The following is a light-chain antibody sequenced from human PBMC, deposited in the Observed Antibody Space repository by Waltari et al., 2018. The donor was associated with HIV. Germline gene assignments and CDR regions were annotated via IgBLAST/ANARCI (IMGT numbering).Light chain of an antibody. J-gene: IGLJ3*02. CDR1: HSYIGNHA. Sequence: SVLTQTPSLSEGPRHPVTSPCTVSHSYIGNHAVNWYQQLPGTAPNLRIDYNDLRPTGFADRFAGSGSGTSASLAISGLQSEDEAHYYCASWHDRLNGWVFGGGTQLTVL. CDR2: YND. CDR3: ASWHDRLNGWV. V-gene: IGLV1-36*01.